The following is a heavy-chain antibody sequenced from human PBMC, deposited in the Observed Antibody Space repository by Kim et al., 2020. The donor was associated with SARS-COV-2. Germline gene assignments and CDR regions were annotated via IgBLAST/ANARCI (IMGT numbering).Heavy chain of an antibody. V-gene: IGHV3-33*01. CDR1: GFTFSSYD. CDR2: IWYDGSNK. J-gene: IGHJ1*01. Sequence: GGSLRLSCAASGFTFSSYDMHWVRQAPGKGLEWVAVIWYDGSNKYYADSVKGRFTISRDNSKNTLYLQMNSLRAEDTAVYYYVPNGVCSSTSCYLYFQHWGQGTLVTVSS. D-gene: IGHD2-2*01. CDR3: VPNGVCSSTSCYLYFQH.